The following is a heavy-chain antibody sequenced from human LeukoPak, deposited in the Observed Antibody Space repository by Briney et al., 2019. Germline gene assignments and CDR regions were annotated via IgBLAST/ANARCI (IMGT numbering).Heavy chain of an antibody. CDR3: ARAAVGLEDYFDY. Sequence: PGGSLRLSCAASGFTFSSYGMHWVRQAPGKGLEWVAVIWYDGSNKYYADSVKGRFTISRDNSKNTLYLQMNSLRAEDTAVYYCARAAVGLEDYFDYWGQGTLVTVSS. D-gene: IGHD4-23*01. CDR1: GFTFSSYG. CDR2: IWYDGSNK. J-gene: IGHJ4*02. V-gene: IGHV3-33*08.